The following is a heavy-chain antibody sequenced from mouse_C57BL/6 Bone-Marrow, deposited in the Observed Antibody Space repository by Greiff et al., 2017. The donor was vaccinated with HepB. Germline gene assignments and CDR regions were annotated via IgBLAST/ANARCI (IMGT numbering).Heavy chain of an antibody. CDR3: ARSSGYGLAY. V-gene: IGHV1-50*01. D-gene: IGHD3-2*02. CDR1: GYTFTSYW. CDR2: IDPSDSYT. Sequence: QVQLQQSGAELVKPGASVKLSCKASGYTFTSYWMQWVKQRPGQGLEWIGEIDPSDSYTNYNQKFKGKATLTVDTSSSTAYMQLSSLTSEDSAVYYCARSSGYGLAYWGQGTLVTVSA. J-gene: IGHJ3*01.